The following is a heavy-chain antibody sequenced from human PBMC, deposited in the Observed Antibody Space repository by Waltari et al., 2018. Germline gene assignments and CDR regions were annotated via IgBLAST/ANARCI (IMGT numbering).Heavy chain of an antibody. CDR1: GGTFSSYA. V-gene: IGHV1-69*01. CDR3: ARREGDYYGSGSLGMDV. J-gene: IGHJ6*02. Sequence: QVQLVQSGAEVKKPGSSVKVSCKASGGTFSSYAISWVRQAPGQGLEWMGGIIPIFGTANYAQKFQGRVTITADESTSTAYMELSSLRSEDTAVYYCARREGDYYGSGSLGMDVWGQGTTVTVSS. D-gene: IGHD3-10*01. CDR2: IIPIFGTA.